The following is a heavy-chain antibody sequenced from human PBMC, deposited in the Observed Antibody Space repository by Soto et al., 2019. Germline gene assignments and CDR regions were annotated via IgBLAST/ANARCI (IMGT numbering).Heavy chain of an antibody. V-gene: IGHV3-30*04. CDR2: ISKDGKNE. D-gene: IGHD3-10*01. Sequence: HVNLVESGGGVVQPGGSLRLSCAASGFSFSGNSMHWVRQAPGKGLEWVALISKDGKNEYYTESVRGRFTISRDNSRNTMYLQMRNLRREDTAVFFCASGVIRGLGRYYWGQGTLVTVSS. CDR1: GFSFSGNS. CDR3: ASGVIRGLGRYY. J-gene: IGHJ4*02.